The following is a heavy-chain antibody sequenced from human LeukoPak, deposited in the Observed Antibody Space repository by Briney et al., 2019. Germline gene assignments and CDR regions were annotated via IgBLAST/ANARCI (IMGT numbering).Heavy chain of an antibody. V-gene: IGHV3-30*02. J-gene: IGHJ5*02. Sequence: PGGSLRLSCAASGFTFSSYGMHWVRQAPGKGLEWVAFIRYDGSNKYYADSVKGRFTISRDNSKNTLYLQMNSLRAEDTAVYYCARGTAGRYSCFDPWGQGTLVTVSS. CDR3: ARGTAGRYSCFDP. D-gene: IGHD3-9*01. CDR1: GFTFSSYG. CDR2: IRYDGSNK.